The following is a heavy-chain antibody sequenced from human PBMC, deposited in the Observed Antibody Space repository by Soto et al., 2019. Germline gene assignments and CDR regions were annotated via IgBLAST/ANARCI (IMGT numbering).Heavy chain of an antibody. CDR1: GFAFSLYT. CDR3: ARVTEPFLSATAVGTRSPIAWFDP. Sequence: PGGSLRLSCSASGFAFSLYTMSWFRQAPGGGLEWVSTISSSGAFIYYADSVEGRLTISRDNAENSLFLQMNSLRAEDTAVYFCARVTEPFLSATAVGTRSPIAWFDPWGQGTLVTVSS. V-gene: IGHV3-21*01. CDR2: ISSSGAFI. D-gene: IGHD6-13*01. J-gene: IGHJ5*02.